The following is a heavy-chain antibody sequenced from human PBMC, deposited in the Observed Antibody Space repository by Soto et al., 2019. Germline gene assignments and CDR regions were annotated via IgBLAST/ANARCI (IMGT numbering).Heavy chain of an antibody. J-gene: IGHJ4*02. CDR1: GGSFSGYY. CDR2: INHSGST. D-gene: IGHD3-10*01. Sequence: PSETLSLTCAVYGGSFSGYYWSWIRQPPGKGLEWIGEINHSGSTNYNPSLKSRVTISVDTSKNQFSLKLSSVTAADTAVYYCARAFSITMVRGVIHDYWGQGTLVTVS. CDR3: ARAFSITMVRGVIHDY. V-gene: IGHV4-34*01.